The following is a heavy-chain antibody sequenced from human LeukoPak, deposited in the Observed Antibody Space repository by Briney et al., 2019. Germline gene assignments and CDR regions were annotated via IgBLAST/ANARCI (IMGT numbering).Heavy chain of an antibody. D-gene: IGHD2-8*01. CDR2: INHSGST. J-gene: IGHJ5*02. CDR1: GGSFNGYY. V-gene: IGHV4-34*01. CDR3: ARGPRSCTCWFDP. Sequence: SETLSLTCAVYGGSFNGYYWSWIRQPPGKGLEWIGEINHSGSTNYNPSLKSRVTISVDTSKNQFSLKLSSVTAADTAVYYCARGPRSCTCWFDPWGQGTLVTVSS.